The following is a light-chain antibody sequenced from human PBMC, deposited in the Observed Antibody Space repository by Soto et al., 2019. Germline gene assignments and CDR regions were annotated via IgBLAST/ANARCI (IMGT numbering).Light chain of an antibody. CDR1: SSDLGAYKF. CDR3: SLYAGTNSVV. Sequence: QSALTQPPSASGSPGQSVAISCTGTSSDLGAYKFVSWYQQHPGKAPKLIIYEVSIRPSGVPDRFSGSKSGNTASLTVSGLLAEDEADYYCSLYAGTNSVVFGGGTKVTVL. J-gene: IGLJ2*01. CDR2: EVS. V-gene: IGLV2-8*01.